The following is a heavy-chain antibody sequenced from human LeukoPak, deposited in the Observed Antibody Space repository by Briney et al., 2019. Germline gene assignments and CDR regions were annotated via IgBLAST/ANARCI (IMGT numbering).Heavy chain of an antibody. J-gene: IGHJ2*01. Sequence: PGGSLRLSCAASGFTFDYFAMSWVRQTPGKGLEWIAYISRISTAIQYADSVKGRFTISRDNAKNSLYLQMNSLRVEDTAVYYCARDHIWYFDLWGRGTLVTVSS. V-gene: IGHV3-48*01. CDR1: GFTFDYFA. CDR3: ARDHIWYFDL. CDR2: ISRISTAI.